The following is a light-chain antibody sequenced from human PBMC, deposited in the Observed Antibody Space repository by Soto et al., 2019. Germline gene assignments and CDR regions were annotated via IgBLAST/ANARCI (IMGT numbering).Light chain of an antibody. Sequence: EIVMQQSPGTLSVSPVERVTLSCMPSQSVGRNLAWYQQKPGQAPRLLIYTTSTRAPGIPARFSGSGSGTEFTLTISSLQSEDVAVYYCQQYNNWPDSFGGGTKVYIK. J-gene: IGKJ4*01. V-gene: IGKV3-15*01. CDR2: TTS. CDR1: QSVGRN. CDR3: QQYNNWPDS.